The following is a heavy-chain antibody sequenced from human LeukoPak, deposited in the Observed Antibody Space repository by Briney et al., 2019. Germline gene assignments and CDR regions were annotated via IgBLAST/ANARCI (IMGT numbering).Heavy chain of an antibody. CDR2: IKQDGSEK. CDR3: ATAGGY. CDR1: RFTFSSYW. J-gene: IGHJ4*02. V-gene: IGHV3-7*01. D-gene: IGHD3-10*01. Sequence: GGSLRLSCAASRFTFSSYWMSWVRQAPGKGLEWVANIKQDGSEKYYADSVKGRFTISRDNSKNTLYLQMNSLRAEDTAVYYCATAGGYWGQGTLVTVSS.